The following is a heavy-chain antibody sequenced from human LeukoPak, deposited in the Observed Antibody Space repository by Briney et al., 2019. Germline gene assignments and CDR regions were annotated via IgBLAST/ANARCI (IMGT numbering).Heavy chain of an antibody. J-gene: IGHJ3*02. CDR3: ARGLFYYDSSGPGDI. CDR1: GYTFTGYY. D-gene: IGHD3-22*01. V-gene: IGHV1-2*02. Sequence: ASVKVSCKASGYTFTGYYMHWVRQAPGQGLEWMGWINPNSGGTDYAQKFQGRVTMTRDTSISTAYMELSRLRSDDTAVYYCARGLFYYDSSGPGDIWGQGTMVTVSS. CDR2: INPNSGGT.